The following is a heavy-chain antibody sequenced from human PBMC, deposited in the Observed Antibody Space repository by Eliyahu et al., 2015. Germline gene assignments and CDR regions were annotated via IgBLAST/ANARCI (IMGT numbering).Heavy chain of an antibody. CDR3: ARATIFGVVIYFDY. CDR1: GGSISSYY. J-gene: IGHJ4*02. CDR2: IYYSGST. Sequence: QVQLQESGPGLVKPSETLSLTCTVXGGSISSYYWSWIRQPPGKGLEWIGYIYYSGSTNYNPSLKSRVTISVDTSKNQFSLKLSSVTAADTAVYYCARATIFGVVIYFDYWGQGTLVTVSS. V-gene: IGHV4-59*01. D-gene: IGHD3-3*01.